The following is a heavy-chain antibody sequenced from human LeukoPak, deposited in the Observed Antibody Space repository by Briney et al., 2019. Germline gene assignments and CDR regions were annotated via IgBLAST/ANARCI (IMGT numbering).Heavy chain of an antibody. V-gene: IGHV3-30*18. CDR1: GFTFSRYA. Sequence: GGSLRPSCAASGFTFSRYAMHWVRQAPGKGLEWVALISYDGNNKYYADSVKGRFSISRDNSKNTLYLQMNTLRAEDTAFYFCAKDWGEWELLPYYFDHWGQGTLVTVSS. J-gene: IGHJ4*02. CDR2: ISYDGNNK. D-gene: IGHD1-26*01. CDR3: AKDWGEWELLPYYFDH.